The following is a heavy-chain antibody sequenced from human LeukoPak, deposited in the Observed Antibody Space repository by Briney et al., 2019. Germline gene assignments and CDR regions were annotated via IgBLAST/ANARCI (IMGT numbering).Heavy chain of an antibody. CDR1: GYTFTGYY. CDR2: INPNSGGT. J-gene: IGHJ4*02. D-gene: IGHD3-9*01. Sequence: RASVKVSCKASGYTFTGYYTHWVRQAPGQGLEWMGRINPNSGGTNYAQKFQGRVTMTRDTSISTAYMELSRLRSDDTAVYYCARDAGYDIWYNYWGQGTLVTVSS. V-gene: IGHV1-2*06. CDR3: ARDAGYDIWYNY.